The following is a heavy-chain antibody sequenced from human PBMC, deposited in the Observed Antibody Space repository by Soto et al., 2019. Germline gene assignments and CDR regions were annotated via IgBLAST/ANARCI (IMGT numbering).Heavy chain of an antibody. Sequence: GGSLRLSCAASGFTFNNYALSWVRQAPGEGLEWVSAISGSGGSTYYADSVKGRFTISRDNSKNTLHLQMNSLRAEDTAVYYCAKEGYFGSGTYSNPYFDYWGPGTLVTVSS. V-gene: IGHV3-23*01. CDR2: ISGSGGST. J-gene: IGHJ4*02. CDR1: GFTFNNYA. D-gene: IGHD3-10*01. CDR3: AKEGYFGSGTYSNPYFDY.